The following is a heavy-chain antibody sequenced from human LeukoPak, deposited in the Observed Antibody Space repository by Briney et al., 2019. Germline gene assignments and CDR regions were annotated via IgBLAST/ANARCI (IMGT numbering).Heavy chain of an antibody. CDR3: ARDVTTASFDY. CDR1: GYTFTSYA. Sequence: ASVKVSCKASGYTFTSYAMNWVRQAPGQGLEWMGWINTNTGNPTYAQGFTGRFVFSLDTSVTTAYLEISTLKAEDTAIYYCARDVTTASFDYWGQGTLVTVSS. V-gene: IGHV7-4-1*02. D-gene: IGHD4-11*01. J-gene: IGHJ4*02. CDR2: INTNTGNP.